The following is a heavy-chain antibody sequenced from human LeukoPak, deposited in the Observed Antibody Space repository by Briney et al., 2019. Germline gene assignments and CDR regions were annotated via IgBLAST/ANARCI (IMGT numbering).Heavy chain of an antibody. D-gene: IGHD6-13*01. V-gene: IGHV3-66*01. J-gene: IGHJ4*02. CDR2: IYSGGST. CDR3: ARAEAEKYYFDY. CDR1: GFTVSSNY. Sequence: GGSLRLSCAASGFTVSSNYMSWVRQAPGKGLEWASVIYSGGSTYYADSVKGRFTISRDNSKNTLYLQMNSLRAEDTAVYYCARAEAEKYYFDYWGQGTLVTVSS.